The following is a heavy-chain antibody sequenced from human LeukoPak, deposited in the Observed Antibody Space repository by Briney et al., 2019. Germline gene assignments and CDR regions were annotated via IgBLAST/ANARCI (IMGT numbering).Heavy chain of an antibody. CDR3: AKDLTLLRPSSPDY. CDR1: GFTFSSYG. V-gene: IGHV3-30*02. Sequence: PGGSLRLSCAASGFTFSSYGMHWVRQAPGKGLEWVAFIRYDGSNKYYADSVKGRFTISRDNSKNTLYLQMNSLRAEDTAVYYCAKDLTLLRPSSPDYWGQGTLFTVSS. CDR2: IRYDGSNK. D-gene: IGHD1-14*01. J-gene: IGHJ4*02.